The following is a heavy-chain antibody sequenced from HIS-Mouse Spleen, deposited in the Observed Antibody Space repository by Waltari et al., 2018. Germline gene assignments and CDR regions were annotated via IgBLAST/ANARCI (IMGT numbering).Heavy chain of an antibody. J-gene: IGHJ4*02. CDR2: NNHSGST. Sequence: QVQLQQWGAGLLKPSETLSLTCAVYGGSFSGYYWSWIRQPPGKGLEWIGENNHSGSTNYTPSLKSRVTISVDTSKNQFSLKLSSVTAADTAVYYCARVADYWGQGTLVTVSS. CDR3: ARVADY. CDR1: GGSFSGYY. V-gene: IGHV4-34*01.